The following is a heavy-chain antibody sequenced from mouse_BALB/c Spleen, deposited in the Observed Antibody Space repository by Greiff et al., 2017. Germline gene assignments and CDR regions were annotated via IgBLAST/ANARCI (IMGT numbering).Heavy chain of an antibody. V-gene: IGHV5-17*02. CDR2: ISSGSSTI. CDR3: ARWGGKGDYAMDY. D-gene: IGHD1-1*02. J-gene: IGHJ4*01. CDR1: GFTFSSFG. Sequence: EVQLVESGGGLVQPGGSRKLSCAASGFTFSSFGMHWVRQAPEKGLEWVAYISSGSSTIYYADTVKGRFTISRDNPKNTLFLQMTSLRSEDTAMYYCARWGGKGDYAMDYWGQGTSVTVSS.